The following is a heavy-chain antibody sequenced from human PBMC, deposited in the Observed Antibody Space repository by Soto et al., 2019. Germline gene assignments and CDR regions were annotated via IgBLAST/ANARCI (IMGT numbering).Heavy chain of an antibody. J-gene: IGHJ4*02. CDR3: ARGMTPPGAPAWYYFDS. Sequence: PSETRSRTWIVSGASIACSCYWSLIRQPAGKGLEWIGRFSLSGTTNYSPSLRSRVTMSADVSKNQFSLRLTSVTAADTALYYCARGMTPPGAPAWYYFDSWGQGTLVTVSS. CDR2: FSLSGTT. V-gene: IGHV4-4*07. CDR1: GASIACSCY. D-gene: IGHD2-8*02.